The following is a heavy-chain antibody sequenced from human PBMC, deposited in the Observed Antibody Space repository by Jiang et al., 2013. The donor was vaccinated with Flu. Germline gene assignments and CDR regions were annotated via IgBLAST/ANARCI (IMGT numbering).Heavy chain of an antibody. CDR3: AKHELWVLQMVY. D-gene: IGHD2/OR15-2a*01. Sequence: SLTCSVSGGSVSSDSYHWSWIRQPPGKGLEWIGYINSDGNTNYNPSLKSRVTISLDTSKNQFSLNLNSVTAADTAVYFCAKHELWVLQMVYWGQGTLVT. V-gene: IGHV4-61*01. CDR2: INSDGNT. CDR1: GGSVSSDSYH. J-gene: IGHJ4*02.